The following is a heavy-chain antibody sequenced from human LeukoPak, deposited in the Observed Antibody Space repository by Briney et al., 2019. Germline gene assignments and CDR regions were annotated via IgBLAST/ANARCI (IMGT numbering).Heavy chain of an antibody. CDR1: GYTFTGYY. CDR2: INPNSGGT. V-gene: IGHV1-2*02. CDR3: ARISRVGATGHYYYYMDV. Sequence: RASVKVSCKASGYTFTGYYMHWVRQAPGQGLEWMGWINPNSGGTNYAQKFQGRVTMTRDTSISTAYMELSRLRSDDTAVYYCARISRVGATGHYYYYMDVWGRETTVTVSS. D-gene: IGHD1-26*01. J-gene: IGHJ6*03.